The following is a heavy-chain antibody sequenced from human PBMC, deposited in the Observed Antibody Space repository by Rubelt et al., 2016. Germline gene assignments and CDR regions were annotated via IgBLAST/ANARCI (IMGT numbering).Heavy chain of an antibody. D-gene: IGHD6-13*01. CDR3: ARPHSSSWYCVDY. CDR1: GFAFNYYS. CDR2: ISGDGSSA. V-gene: IGHV3-74*02. J-gene: IGHJ4*02. Sequence: ELHLVESGGGLVQPGGSLRLSCAASGFAFNYYSMNWVRQAQGKGLEWVSRISGDGSSAYYADSVKGRFTISRDNAKNTLYLQLNSLRAEDTAVYYCARPHSSSWYCVDYWGQGTLVTVSS.